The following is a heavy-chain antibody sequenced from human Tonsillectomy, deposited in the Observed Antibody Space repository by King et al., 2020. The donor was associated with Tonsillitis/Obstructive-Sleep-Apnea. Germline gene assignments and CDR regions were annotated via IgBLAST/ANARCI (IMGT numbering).Heavy chain of an antibody. Sequence: QLQESGPGLVKPSETLSLTCTVSGGSISSYYWSWIRQPPGKGLECIGYIYYSGGTNYNPPLKSRVTISVDTSKNQFSLKLSSVTAADTAVYYCAREGAVMNAFDIWGQGTMVTVSS. CDR1: GGSISSYY. CDR2: IYYSGGT. CDR3: AREGAVMNAFDI. V-gene: IGHV4-59*01. D-gene: IGHD2-8*01. J-gene: IGHJ3*02.